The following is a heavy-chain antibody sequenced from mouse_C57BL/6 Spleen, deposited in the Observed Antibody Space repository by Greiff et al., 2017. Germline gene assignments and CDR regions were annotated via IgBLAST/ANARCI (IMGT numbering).Heavy chain of an antibody. V-gene: IGHV5-17*01. J-gene: IGHJ1*03. CDR1: GFTFSDYG. CDR3: ARDYGSSYWYLDV. Sequence: EVKLVESGGGLVKPGGSLKLSCAASGFTFSDYGMHWVRQAPEKGLEWVAYISSGSSTIYYADTVKGRFTISRDNAKNTLFLQMTSLRSEDTAMDYWARDYGSSYWYLDVWGKGTTVTVSS. CDR2: ISSGSSTI. D-gene: IGHD1-1*01.